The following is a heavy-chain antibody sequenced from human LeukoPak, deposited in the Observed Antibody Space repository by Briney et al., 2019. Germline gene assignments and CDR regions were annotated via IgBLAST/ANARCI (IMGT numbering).Heavy chain of an antibody. V-gene: IGHV4-4*07. CDR3: ARGVDSPITYKGFDS. CDR1: GDSISYYY. Sequence: PSETLSLTCTVSGDSISYYYWSWIRQPAGKGLEWIVRISTSGTTNYNPSLKSRVTMSVDTSKNQFSLMLSSVTAAETAVYYWARGVDSPITYKGFDSWGQGTQVTVSS. J-gene: IGHJ4*02. D-gene: IGHD1-20*01. CDR2: ISTSGTT.